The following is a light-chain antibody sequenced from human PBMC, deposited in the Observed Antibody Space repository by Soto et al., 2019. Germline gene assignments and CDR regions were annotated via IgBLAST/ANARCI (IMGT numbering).Light chain of an antibody. V-gene: IGLV1-47*01. Sequence: QSVLTQPPSASGTPGQRVTISCSGSSSNIGSNYVYWYQQLPGTAPKLLIYTNNQRPSGVPDRCSGSKSATSASLAISGLRSEDEADYYCAAWDDSLSVLFGGGTKVTVL. J-gene: IGLJ2*01. CDR2: TNN. CDR1: SSNIGSNY. CDR3: AAWDDSLSVL.